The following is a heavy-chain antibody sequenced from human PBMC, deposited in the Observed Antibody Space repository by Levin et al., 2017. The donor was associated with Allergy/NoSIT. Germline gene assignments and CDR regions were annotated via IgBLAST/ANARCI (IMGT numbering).Heavy chain of an antibody. CDR1: GGSITNYY. V-gene: IGHV4-59*01. CDR3: ARDRTIAAAGGGHYYYGMDV. D-gene: IGHD6-13*01. J-gene: IGHJ6*02. Sequence: SETLSLTCTVSGGSITNYYWSWIRQPPGKGLEWIGYIYYSGSTNYNPSPKSRVTISVDTSKNQFSLKLSSVTAADSAVYYCARDRTIAAAGGGHYYYGMDVWGQGTTVTVSS. CDR2: IYYSGST.